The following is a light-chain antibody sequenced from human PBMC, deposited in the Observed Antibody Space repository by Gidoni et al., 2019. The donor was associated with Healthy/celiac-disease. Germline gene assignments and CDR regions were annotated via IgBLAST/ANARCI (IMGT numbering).Light chain of an antibody. CDR1: SSDVGSYTR. Sequence: QSALTQPPSVSGSPGQSVTISCTGTSSDVGSYTRVSWYQPPPGTAPKLMIYEVSNRPSGVPDRFSGSKSGNTASLTISGLQAEDEADYYCSLYTSSSSYVFGTGTKVTVL. V-gene: IGLV2-18*01. J-gene: IGLJ1*01. CDR2: EVS. CDR3: SLYTSSSSYV.